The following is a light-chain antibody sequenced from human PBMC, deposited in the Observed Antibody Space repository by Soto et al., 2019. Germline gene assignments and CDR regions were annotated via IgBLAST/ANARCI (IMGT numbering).Light chain of an antibody. J-gene: IGKJ4*01. CDR2: GAS. Sequence: TQSPTTMSVSPRERATLSCRASQSVRGNLAWYQQKPGQAPRLLIFGASTRATNSPARLSGSGSGTEFTPTISSLQSEDFAVYYCQQYCNWPPLTFGGGTKVDIK. CDR1: QSVRGN. CDR3: QQYCNWPPLT. V-gene: IGKV3-15*01.